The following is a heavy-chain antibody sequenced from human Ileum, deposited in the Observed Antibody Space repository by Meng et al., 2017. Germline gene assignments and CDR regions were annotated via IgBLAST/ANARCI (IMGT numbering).Heavy chain of an antibody. CDR3: ARGGPWFDP. CDR1: GGSVSGYY. Sequence: VQLQQGGEGLLKPSATLSLAGAVYGGSVSGYYWSWIRQPPGKGLEWIGEINHSGSTNYNPSLKSRVTISVDTSKNQFSLKLSSVTAADTAVYYCARGGPWFDPWGQGTLVTVSS. CDR2: INHSGST. V-gene: IGHV4-34*01. J-gene: IGHJ5*02.